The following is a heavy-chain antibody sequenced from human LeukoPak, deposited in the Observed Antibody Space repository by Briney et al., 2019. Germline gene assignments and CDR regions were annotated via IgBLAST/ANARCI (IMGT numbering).Heavy chain of an antibody. D-gene: IGHD4-17*01. CDR3: AREAVTTGIFEY. CDR2: ISWNSGSI. V-gene: IGHV3-9*01. J-gene: IGHJ4*02. CDR1: GFTFDDYA. Sequence: GRSLRLSCAASGFTFDDYAMHWVRQAPGKGLEWVSGISWNSGSIGYADSVKGRFTISRDNAKNSLYLQMNSLRAEDTAVYYCAREAVTTGIFEYWGQGTLVTVSS.